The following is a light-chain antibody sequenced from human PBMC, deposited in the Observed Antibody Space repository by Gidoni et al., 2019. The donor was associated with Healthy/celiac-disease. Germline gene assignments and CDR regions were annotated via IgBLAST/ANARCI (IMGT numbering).Light chain of an antibody. J-gene: IGKJ1*01. Sequence: DIVMTQAPATLSVSPGESATLSCRASQRVSSNLAWDQQKPGQDPRLLIYGASTRATGIPARVSGSGSGTEFTLTISSLQSEDFAFYYCQQYNNWPQWTFGQGTKVEIK. CDR1: QRVSSN. V-gene: IGKV3-15*01. CDR2: GAS. CDR3: QQYNNWPQWT.